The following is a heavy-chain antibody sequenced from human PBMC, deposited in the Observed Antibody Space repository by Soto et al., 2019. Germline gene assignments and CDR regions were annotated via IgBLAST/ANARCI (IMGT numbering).Heavy chain of an antibody. CDR1: GFTFSSYG. J-gene: IGHJ4*02. D-gene: IGHD6-19*01. V-gene: IGHV3-30*18. Sequence: QVQLVESGGGVVQPGRSLRLSCAASGFTFSSYGMHWVRQAPGKGLEWVAVISYDGSNKYYADSVKGRFTISRDNSKNTLYLQMNSLRAEDTAVYYCAKDVGGSGWYFDYWGQGTLVTVSS. CDR3: AKDVGGSGWYFDY. CDR2: ISYDGSNK.